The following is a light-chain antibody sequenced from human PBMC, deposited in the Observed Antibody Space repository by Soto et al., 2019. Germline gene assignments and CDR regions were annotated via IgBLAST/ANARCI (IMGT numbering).Light chain of an antibody. CDR2: WAS. CDR3: QQYFRTPIT. J-gene: IGKJ4*01. V-gene: IGKV4-1*01. Sequence: DIVMTQSPDSLTVSLGERATINCRSSQTILYNSNNRNYLAWYQQKPGQPPKLLIHWASTWDSGVPDRFSGSGSGTDFTLTISSLQAEDVAVYSCQQYFRTPITFGGGTRVEI. CDR1: QTILYNSNNRNY.